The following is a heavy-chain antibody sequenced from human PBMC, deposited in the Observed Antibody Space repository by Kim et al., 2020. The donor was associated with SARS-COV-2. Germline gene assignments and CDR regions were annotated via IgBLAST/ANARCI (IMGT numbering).Heavy chain of an antibody. CDR2: ISYDGSNK. D-gene: IGHD3-22*01. J-gene: IGHJ4*02. CDR3: ARDRAYDSSGYYPPDY. V-gene: IGHV3-30*09. Sequence: GGSLRLSCAASGFTFSSYAMHWVRQAPGKGLEWVAVISYDGSNKYYADSVKGRFAISRDNSKNTLYLQMNSLRAEDTAAYYCARDRAYDSSGYYPPDYWGQGTLVTVSS. CDR1: GFTFSSYA.